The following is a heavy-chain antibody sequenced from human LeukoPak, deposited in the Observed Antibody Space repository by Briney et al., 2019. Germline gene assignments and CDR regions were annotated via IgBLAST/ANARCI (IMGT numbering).Heavy chain of an antibody. CDR2: VYSSGTT. Sequence: PSETLSLTCTVSGDSINNFYWSWIRQPAGKGLEWIGRVYSSGTTDYNPSLKSRVSMSVDTSSNQFSLKLNSVTAADTALYYCARLRAAPWGFDYWGQGSLVPVSS. V-gene: IGHV4-4*07. CDR1: GDSINNFY. J-gene: IGHJ4*02. CDR3: ARLRAAPWGFDY. D-gene: IGHD2-2*01.